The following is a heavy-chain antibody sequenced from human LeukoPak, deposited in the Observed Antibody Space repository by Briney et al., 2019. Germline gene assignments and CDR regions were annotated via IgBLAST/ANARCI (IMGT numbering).Heavy chain of an antibody. CDR2: IRDDGSNK. Sequence: GGSLRLSCAASGFTFSSYGMHWVRQAPGKGLEWVAFIRDDGSNKYYADSVKGRFTISRDNSKNTLYLQMNSLRAEDTAVYYCAKDPLGYSYGFGAFDIWGQGTMVTVSS. J-gene: IGHJ3*02. CDR3: AKDPLGYSYGFGAFDI. D-gene: IGHD5-18*01. V-gene: IGHV3-30*02. CDR1: GFTFSSYG.